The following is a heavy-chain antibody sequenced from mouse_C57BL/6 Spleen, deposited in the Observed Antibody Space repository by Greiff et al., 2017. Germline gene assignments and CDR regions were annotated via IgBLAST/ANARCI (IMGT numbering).Heavy chain of an antibody. CDR1: GYTFTSYW. J-gene: IGHJ3*01. Sequence: QVQLQQPGTELVKPGASVKLSCKASGYTFTSYWMHWVKQRPGQGLEWIGNINPSNGGTNYNEKFKSKATLTVDKSSSTAYMQLSSLTSEDSAVXYCARSSYSNYGFAYWGQGTLVTVSA. D-gene: IGHD2-5*01. CDR2: INPSNGGT. CDR3: ARSSYSNYGFAY. V-gene: IGHV1-53*01.